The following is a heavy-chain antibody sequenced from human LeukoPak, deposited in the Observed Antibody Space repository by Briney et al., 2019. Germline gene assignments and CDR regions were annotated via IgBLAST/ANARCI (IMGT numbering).Heavy chain of an antibody. J-gene: IGHJ4*02. CDR1: GYTFTGYY. V-gene: IGHV1-2*02. Sequence: GASVKVSCKASGYTFTGYYMHWVRQAPGQGREWMGWIKPNSGGTNYAQKFQGRVTMTRDTYISTAYMELSRLRSDDTAVYYCARAYRRITMVRGVMWSYWGQGTLVTVSS. CDR2: IKPNSGGT. CDR3: ARAYRRITMVRGVMWSY. D-gene: IGHD3-10*01.